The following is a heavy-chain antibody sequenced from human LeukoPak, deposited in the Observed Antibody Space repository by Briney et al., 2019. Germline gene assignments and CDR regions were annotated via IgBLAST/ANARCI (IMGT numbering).Heavy chain of an antibody. J-gene: IGHJ5*02. CDR1: GFTFSSYG. CDR3: ARQGNNWFDP. CDR2: ICDDGNCK. Sequence: GGSLRLSCAASGFTFSSYGMHWVRQAPGKGLEWVAVICDDGNCKYYADSVKGRFTISRDNSNNTLSLQMNSLRAEDTAVYYCARQGNNWFDPWGQGTLVTVSS. V-gene: IGHV3-33*01.